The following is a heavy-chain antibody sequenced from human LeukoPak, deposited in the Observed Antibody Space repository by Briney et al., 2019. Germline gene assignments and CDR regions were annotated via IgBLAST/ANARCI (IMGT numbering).Heavy chain of an antibody. CDR3: ARDQTSPYSSSSGLVEGPARYFDL. J-gene: IGHJ2*01. D-gene: IGHD6-6*01. Sequence: PSETLSLTCTVSGGSISSGGYYWSWIRQPPGKGLEWIGYIYHSGSTYYNPSLKSRVTISVDRSKNQFSLKLSSVTAADTAVYYCARDQTSPYSSSSGLVEGPARYFDLWGRGTLVTVSS. CDR1: GGSISSGGYY. V-gene: IGHV4-30-2*01. CDR2: IYHSGST.